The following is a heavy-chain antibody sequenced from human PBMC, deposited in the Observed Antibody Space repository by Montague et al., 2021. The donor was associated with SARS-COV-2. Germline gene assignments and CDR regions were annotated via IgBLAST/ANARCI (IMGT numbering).Heavy chain of an antibody. CDR3: ARAPRNIFGVVLTFDY. Sequence: TLSLTCTVSGGSISSSSYYWSWIRQHPGKGLEWIGYIYYSGSTYYNPSLKSRVTISVDTSKNQFSLKLSSVTAADTAVYYCARAPRNIFGVVLTFDYWGQGTLVTVSS. CDR1: GGSISSSSYY. CDR2: IYYSGST. D-gene: IGHD3-3*01. V-gene: IGHV4-31*03. J-gene: IGHJ4*02.